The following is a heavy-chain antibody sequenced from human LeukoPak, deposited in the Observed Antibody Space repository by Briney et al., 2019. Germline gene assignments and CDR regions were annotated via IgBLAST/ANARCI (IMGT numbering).Heavy chain of an antibody. CDR1: GDSISSYY. CDR2: IHYSGST. CDR3: ARTPTVTFFDY. J-gene: IGHJ4*02. V-gene: IGHV4-59*08. Sequence: PSETLSLTCTVSGDSISSYYWSWIRQPPGKGLEWIGYIHYSGSTNYNPSLKSRVTISVDTSKNQFSLKLSSVTAADTAVYYCARTPTVTFFDYWGQGTLVTVSS. D-gene: IGHD4-17*01.